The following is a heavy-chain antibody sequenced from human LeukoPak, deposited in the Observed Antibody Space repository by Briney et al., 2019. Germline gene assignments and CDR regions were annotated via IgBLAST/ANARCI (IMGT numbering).Heavy chain of an antibody. V-gene: IGHV3-21*06. CDR3: ARVDYYDSSDGMDV. J-gene: IGHJ6*02. Sequence: GGSLRLSCAASGFTFRTYSMNWVRQAPGKGLEWVSSISSSSTYIYYADSVKGRFTVSRDNAKNSLYLQMNSLRAEDTAVYYCARVDYYDSSDGMDVWGQGTTVTVSS. CDR2: ISSSSTYI. D-gene: IGHD3-22*01. CDR1: GFTFRTYS.